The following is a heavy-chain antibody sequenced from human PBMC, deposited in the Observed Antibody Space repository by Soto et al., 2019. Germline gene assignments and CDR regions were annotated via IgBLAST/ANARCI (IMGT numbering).Heavy chain of an antibody. CDR2: IYYSGST. J-gene: IGHJ5*02. CDR1: GGSISSYY. Sequence: SETLSLTCTVSGGSISSYYWSWIRQPPGKGLEWIGYIYYSGSTNYNPSLKSRVTISVDTSKNQFSLKLSSVTAADTAVYYCARLVKNWFDPWGQGTLVTVSS. CDR3: ARLVKNWFDP. V-gene: IGHV4-59*08.